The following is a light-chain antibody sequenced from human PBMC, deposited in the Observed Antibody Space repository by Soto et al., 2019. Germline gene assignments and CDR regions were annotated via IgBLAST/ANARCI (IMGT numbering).Light chain of an antibody. CDR3: SSYAGSNIVV. V-gene: IGLV2-8*01. Sequence: QSALTQPPSASGSPGQSVTISCPGTSSDVGGYNYVSWYQQHPGKAPKLMIYEVSKRPSGVPDRVSGSKSGNTASLTVSGLQAEDEADYYCSSYAGSNIVVFGGGTKLTVL. CDR2: EVS. J-gene: IGLJ2*01. CDR1: SSDVGGYNY.